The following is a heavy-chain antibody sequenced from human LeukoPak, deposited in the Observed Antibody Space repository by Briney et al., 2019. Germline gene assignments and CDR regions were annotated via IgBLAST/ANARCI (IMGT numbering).Heavy chain of an antibody. D-gene: IGHD1-26*01. Sequence: GGSLRLSCAASGFTFSDYSMNWVRQTPGQGLEWVSSISSRSTYAYYADSVRGRFTVSRDSAKNSLFLQMDNLRVEDTAIYYCARAQIQDYTIVGLVDHWGQGTLVTVSS. CDR2: ISSRSTYA. J-gene: IGHJ5*02. CDR1: GFTFSDYS. CDR3: ARAQIQDYTIVGLVDH. V-gene: IGHV3-21*01.